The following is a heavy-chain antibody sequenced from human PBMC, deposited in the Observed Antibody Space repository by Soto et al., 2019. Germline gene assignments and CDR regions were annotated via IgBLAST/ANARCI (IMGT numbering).Heavy chain of an antibody. Sequence: SETLSLTCTVSGGSISSYYWSWIRQPPGKGLEWIGYIYYSGSTNYNPSLKSRVTISVDTSKNQFSLKLSSVTAADTAVYYCARGTDYDFWSGYSGDYYYMDVWGKGTTVTVSS. CDR2: IYYSGST. CDR3: ARGTDYDFWSGYSGDYYYMDV. J-gene: IGHJ6*03. D-gene: IGHD3-3*01. V-gene: IGHV4-59*08. CDR1: GGSISSYY.